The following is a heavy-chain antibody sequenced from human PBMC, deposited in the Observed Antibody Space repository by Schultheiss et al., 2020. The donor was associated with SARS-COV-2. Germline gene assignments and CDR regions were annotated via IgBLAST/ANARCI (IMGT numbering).Heavy chain of an antibody. V-gene: IGHV3-53*04. J-gene: IGHJ3*02. CDR1: GFTVSSNY. CDR3: ARARLRSADAFDI. Sequence: GGSLRLSCAASGFTVSSNYMSWVRQAPGKGLEWVSVISTGGSTYYADSVIVRFTISRHNSKNKLSLQLKSLRAGDAAVDYCARARLRSADAFDIWGQGTMVTVSS. CDR2: ISTGGST. D-gene: IGHD4-17*01.